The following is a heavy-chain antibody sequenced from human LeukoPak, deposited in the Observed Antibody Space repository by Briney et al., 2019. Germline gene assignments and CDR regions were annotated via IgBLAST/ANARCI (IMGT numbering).Heavy chain of an antibody. CDR1: GYTFTTYG. Sequence: ASVKVSCKASGYTFTTYGMSWVRQAPGQGLDWMGWISAYTGNTNYAQNLQGRVTMTTDTSTTTTYMELRSLTSDDTAVYYCARRIVGATGSDYWGQGTLVTVSS. D-gene: IGHD1-26*01. CDR2: ISAYTGNT. J-gene: IGHJ4*02. V-gene: IGHV1-18*01. CDR3: ARRIVGATGSDY.